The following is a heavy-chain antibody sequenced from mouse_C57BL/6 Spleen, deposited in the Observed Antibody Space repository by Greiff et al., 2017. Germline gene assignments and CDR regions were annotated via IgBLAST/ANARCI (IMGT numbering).Heavy chain of an antibody. D-gene: IGHD2-5*01. Sequence: QVQLKQPGTELVKPGASVKLSCKASGYTFTSYWMHWVKQRPGQGLEWIGNINPSNGCTNYNEKFKSKATLTVDKSSSTAYMQLSRLTSEDSAVYYCARRMAYYSNSEDYWGQGTTLTVSS. V-gene: IGHV1-53*01. CDR1: GYTFTSYW. CDR2: INPSNGCT. CDR3: ARRMAYYSNSEDY. J-gene: IGHJ2*01.